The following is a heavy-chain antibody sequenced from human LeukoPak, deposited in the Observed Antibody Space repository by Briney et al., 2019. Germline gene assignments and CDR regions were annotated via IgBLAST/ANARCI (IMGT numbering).Heavy chain of an antibody. J-gene: IGHJ6*03. CDR1: GFIFSSYW. CDR3: ARDVIARNYYYYMDV. Sequence: GGSLRLSCAASGFIFSSYWMSWVRQAPGKGLEWVANIKEDGSEKDYVYSLKGRFTISRDNAKNSLYLQMNSLRAEDTAVYYCARDVIARNYYYYMDVWGKGTTVTVSS. V-gene: IGHV3-7*01. D-gene: IGHD2-15*01. CDR2: IKEDGSEK.